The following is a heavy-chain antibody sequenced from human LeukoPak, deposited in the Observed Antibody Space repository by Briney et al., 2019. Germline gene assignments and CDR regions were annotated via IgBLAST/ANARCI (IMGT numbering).Heavy chain of an antibody. J-gene: IGHJ4*02. CDR3: ARGVPGY. Sequence: SETLSLTCAVYGGSFSGYEWSWIRQPPGKGLEWIGEINHSGSTNYNPSLKNRLTISVDTSKNQFSLKLISVTAADTAVYFCARGVPGYWGQGTLVTVSS. CDR2: INHSGST. D-gene: IGHD7-27*01. V-gene: IGHV4-34*01. CDR1: GGSFSGYE.